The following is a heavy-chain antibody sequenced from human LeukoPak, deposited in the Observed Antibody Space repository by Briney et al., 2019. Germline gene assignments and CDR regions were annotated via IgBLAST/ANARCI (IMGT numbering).Heavy chain of an antibody. V-gene: IGHV3-72*01. D-gene: IGHD4-17*01. CDR2: TRNKANSYTT. CDR1: GFTFSDHY. Sequence: TGGSLRLSCAASGFTFSDHYMDRVRQAPGKGLEWVGRTRNKANSYTTQYAASVKGRFTISRDDSKNSLYLQMNSLKTEDTAVYYCARARTIWGDYEYYFDYWGQGTLVTVSS. J-gene: IGHJ4*02. CDR3: ARARTIWGDYEYYFDY.